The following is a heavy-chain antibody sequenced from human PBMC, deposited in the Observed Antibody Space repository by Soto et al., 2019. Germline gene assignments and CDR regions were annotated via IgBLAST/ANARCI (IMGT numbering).Heavy chain of an antibody. J-gene: IGHJ6*02. CDR3: AWGPCSSSYSYCYGMDV. Sequence: ASVKVSCKASGYTFTSYGISWVRQAPGQGLEWMGWISAYNGNTKYAQKLQGRVTMTTDTSTSTAYMELRSLRSDDPAVYYCAWGPCSSSYSYCYGMDVWGQGTTVTVSS. CDR1: GYTFTSYG. CDR2: ISAYNGNT. V-gene: IGHV1-18*01. D-gene: IGHD6-6*01.